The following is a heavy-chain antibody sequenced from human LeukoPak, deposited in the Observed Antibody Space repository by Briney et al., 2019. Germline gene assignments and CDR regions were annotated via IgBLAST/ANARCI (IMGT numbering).Heavy chain of an antibody. CDR1: GASLSPHH. CDR2: IYYTGST. Sequence: PSETLSLTCAVSGASLSPHHWSWIRQPPGKELEWIGFIYYTGSTNYNPSLKSRVTISVDTSKNQFSLKLSSVTAADTAVYYCAGHDYGDSTSGWNFWGQGTLVTVSS. V-gene: IGHV4-59*08. D-gene: IGHD4-17*01. J-gene: IGHJ4*02. CDR3: AGHDYGDSTSGWNF.